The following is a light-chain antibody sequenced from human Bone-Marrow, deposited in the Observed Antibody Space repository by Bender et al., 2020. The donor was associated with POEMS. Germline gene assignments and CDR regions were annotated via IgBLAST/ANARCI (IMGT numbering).Light chain of an antibody. CDR2: GYN. J-gene: IGLJ3*02. V-gene: IGLV1-40*01. CDR1: SSNTGSGYD. CDR3: QSYDNSLGGWV. Sequence: QSVLTQPPSVYEAPGQRVTISCTGSSSNTGSGYDINWYQHLPGTAPKLLIYGYNNRPSGVPDRFSGSKSGTSASLAIPGLQAEDEADYYCQSYDNSLGGWVFGGGTKLTVL.